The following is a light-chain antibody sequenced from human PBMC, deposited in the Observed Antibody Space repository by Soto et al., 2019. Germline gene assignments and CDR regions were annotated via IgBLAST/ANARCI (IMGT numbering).Light chain of an antibody. CDR1: SSDVGGYNY. Sequence: QSVLTQPRSVSGSPGQSVAISCTGTSSDVGGYNYVSWYQQYPGKAPKLIIYDVNKRPAAVPDRFTGSKSGNTASLTISGLQAEDEADYYCCSYAGTHTFDAFGAGTKLTVL. V-gene: IGLV2-11*01. J-gene: IGLJ1*01. CDR2: DVN. CDR3: CSYAGTHTFDA.